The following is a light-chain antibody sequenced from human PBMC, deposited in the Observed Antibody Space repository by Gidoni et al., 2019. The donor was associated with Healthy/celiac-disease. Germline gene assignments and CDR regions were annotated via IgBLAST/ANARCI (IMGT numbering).Light chain of an antibody. Sequence: EIVMTQSPATLSVSPGERDTLSCRASQSVSSNLAWYQQKPGQAPRLLIYGASTRATGIPARFSGSGSGTEFTLTISSLQSEDFAVYYCQQYNNGPRTFGQGTKVEIK. J-gene: IGKJ1*01. CDR2: GAS. CDR3: QQYNNGPRT. V-gene: IGKV3-15*01. CDR1: QSVSSN.